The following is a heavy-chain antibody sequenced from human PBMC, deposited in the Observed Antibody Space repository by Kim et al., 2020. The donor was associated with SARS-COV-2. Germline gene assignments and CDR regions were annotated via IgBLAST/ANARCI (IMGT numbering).Heavy chain of an antibody. Sequence: SVKGRFTISRDNAKNSLYLQMNSLRAEDTAVYYCARDRLVLLTAYYFDYWGQGTLVTVSS. V-gene: IGHV3-11*05. D-gene: IGHD2-15*01. J-gene: IGHJ4*02. CDR3: ARDRLVLLTAYYFDY.